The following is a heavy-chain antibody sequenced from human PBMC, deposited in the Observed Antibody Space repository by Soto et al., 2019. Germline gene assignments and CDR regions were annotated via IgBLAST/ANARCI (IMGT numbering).Heavy chain of an antibody. Sequence: EAQLVESGGGLVQPVGALRLSSAASGLTFAPYSMSWVRQVSGQGRAWVSYISDSRATRYYAGSVTGRFTISRDIAKNSLYLQMNSLRDDDSALYSCARASGWYPSYDFEIWGQGTPVTVSS. CDR2: ISDSRATR. V-gene: IGHV3-48*02. CDR3: ARASGWYPSYDFEI. CDR1: GLTFAPYS. J-gene: IGHJ3*02. D-gene: IGHD6-19*01.